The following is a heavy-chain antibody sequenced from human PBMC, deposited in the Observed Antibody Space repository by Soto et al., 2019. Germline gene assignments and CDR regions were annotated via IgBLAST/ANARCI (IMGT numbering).Heavy chain of an antibody. Sequence: QVELKESGPGLVKPSETLSLTCTVSGGSVSSGGFYYLWIRQPPGKGLEWIGYVDYGGFTNYSPSPKRRLTISVDTSTTPISPNLASVTSVATAVYYCARQTAPWGFDVWGQGTTVTVSS. J-gene: IGHJ6*02. CDR3: ARQTAPWGFDV. CDR1: GGSVSSGGFY. CDR2: VDYGGFT. V-gene: IGHV4-61*08. D-gene: IGHD7-27*01.